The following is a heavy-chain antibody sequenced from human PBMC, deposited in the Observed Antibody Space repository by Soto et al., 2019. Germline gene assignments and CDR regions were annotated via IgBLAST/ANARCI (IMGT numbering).Heavy chain of an antibody. Sequence: SETLSLTCTVSGGSISSYYWSWIRQPPGKGLEWIGYIYYSGSTNYNPSLKSRVTISVDTSKNQFSLKLSSVTAADTAVYYCARDLGRGVMSYYYGMDVWGQGTTVTVSS. CDR2: IYYSGST. V-gene: IGHV4-59*01. D-gene: IGHD3-10*01. CDR3: ARDLGRGVMSYYYGMDV. CDR1: GGSISSYY. J-gene: IGHJ6*02.